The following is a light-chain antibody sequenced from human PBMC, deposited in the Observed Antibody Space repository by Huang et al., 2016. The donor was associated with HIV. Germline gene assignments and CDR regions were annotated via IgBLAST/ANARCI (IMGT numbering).Light chain of an antibody. Sequence: EIVLTQSPDFQSVTPKEKVTITCRASQSIGSNLHWYQQKLNQSPKLLIKYVSQSISRVPSRFSGSGSGTDFTLTINGLEAEDAATYFCHQSISLPFTFGPGTKVDIK. CDR3: HQSISLPFT. CDR1: QSIGSN. J-gene: IGKJ3*01. V-gene: IGKV6-21*02. CDR2: YVS.